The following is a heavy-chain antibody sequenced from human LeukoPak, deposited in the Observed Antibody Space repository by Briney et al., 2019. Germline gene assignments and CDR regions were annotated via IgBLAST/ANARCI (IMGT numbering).Heavy chain of an antibody. V-gene: IGHV4-59*01. Sequence: SETLSLTCTVSGGSISSYSWSWIRQPPGEGLEGIGYIYYSGSTYYNPSLKSRVTISVDTSKNQFSLKLNSVTAADTAVYYCARARSGSYLDWFDPWGQGTLVTVSS. CDR1: GGSISSYS. CDR2: IYYSGST. D-gene: IGHD3-10*01. J-gene: IGHJ5*02. CDR3: ARARSGSYLDWFDP.